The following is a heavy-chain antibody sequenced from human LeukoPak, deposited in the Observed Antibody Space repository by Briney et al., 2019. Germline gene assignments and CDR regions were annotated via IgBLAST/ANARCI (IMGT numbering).Heavy chain of an antibody. D-gene: IGHD4-17*01. CDR3: ARDLSDYGDYGFDP. Sequence: PGGSLRLSCAASGFTFSSYAMSWVRQAPGKGLEWVSAISGSGGSTYYADSVKGRFTISRDNSKNTLYLQMNSLRAEDTAVYYCARDLSDYGDYGFDPWGQGTLVTVSS. CDR1: GFTFSSYA. J-gene: IGHJ5*02. V-gene: IGHV3-23*01. CDR2: ISGSGGST.